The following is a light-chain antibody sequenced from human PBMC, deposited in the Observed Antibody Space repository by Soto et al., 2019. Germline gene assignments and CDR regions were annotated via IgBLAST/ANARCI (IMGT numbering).Light chain of an antibody. CDR1: SSNIGAGYD. CDR3: QSYDSSLNGWV. Sequence: QSVLTQPPSVSGAPGQRVTISCTGSSSNIGAGYDVHWYQQHPGTAPKLLIYGNNNRPSGVPDRFSGSKSGTSASLAITGLQAEDEADYYCQSYDSSLNGWVFGGGTKLTVL. J-gene: IGLJ3*02. V-gene: IGLV1-40*01. CDR2: GNN.